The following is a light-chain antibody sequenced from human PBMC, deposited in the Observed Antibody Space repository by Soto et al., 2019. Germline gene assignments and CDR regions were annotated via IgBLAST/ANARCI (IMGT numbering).Light chain of an antibody. Sequence: EIVLTQSPATLSLSPGERATLSCRASQSVSNYLAWYQQNPGQAPRLLIYDAFNRATATPARFSGSGSGTDFTLTISSVEPEDFAVYYCQQRTDWPPYSFGQGTKLE. V-gene: IGKV3-11*01. CDR1: QSVSNY. CDR2: DAF. CDR3: QQRTDWPPYS. J-gene: IGKJ2*03.